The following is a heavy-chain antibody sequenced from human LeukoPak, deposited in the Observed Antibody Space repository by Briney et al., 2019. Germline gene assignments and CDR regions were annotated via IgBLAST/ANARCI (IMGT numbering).Heavy chain of an antibody. CDR1: GGSFSGYY. Sequence: SESLSLTCAVYGGSFSGYYWSWIRQPPGKGREWMGEINDIGSTNYNPSLKCRVTLSVHTSKNQFSLKLSSVTAADTALYYCARSRVDTAMVTFDLWGRRTLVTVSS. D-gene: IGHD5-18*01. CDR3: ARSRVDTAMVTFDL. J-gene: IGHJ2*01. V-gene: IGHV4-34*01. CDR2: INDIGST.